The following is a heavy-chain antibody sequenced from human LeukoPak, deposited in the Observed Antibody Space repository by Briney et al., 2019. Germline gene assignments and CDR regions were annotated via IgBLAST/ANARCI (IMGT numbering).Heavy chain of an antibody. Sequence: GGSLRLSCAASGFTFSNAWMNWVRQAPGKGLEWVGRIKSKTDGGTTDYAAPVKGRFTISRDDSKNTLYLQMNSLRAEDTAVYYCARWQVAAAIYFDYWGQGTLVTVSS. CDR1: GFTFSNAW. V-gene: IGHV3-15*07. CDR2: IKSKTDGGTT. CDR3: ARWQVAAAIYFDY. J-gene: IGHJ4*02. D-gene: IGHD6-13*01.